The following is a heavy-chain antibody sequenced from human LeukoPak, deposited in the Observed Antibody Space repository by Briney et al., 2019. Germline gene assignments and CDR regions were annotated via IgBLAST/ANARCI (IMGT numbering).Heavy chain of an antibody. CDR3: ARGEITGTGFDY. CDR2: ISSIGSTI. J-gene: IGHJ4*02. CDR1: GFTFSSYE. D-gene: IGHD1-7*01. Sequence: PGGSLRLSCAASGFTFSSYEMNWVRQAPGKGLEWVSYISSIGSTIYYADSVKGRFTISRDNAKNSLYLQMNSLRAEDTAVYYCARGEITGTGFDYWGQGTLVTVSS. V-gene: IGHV3-48*03.